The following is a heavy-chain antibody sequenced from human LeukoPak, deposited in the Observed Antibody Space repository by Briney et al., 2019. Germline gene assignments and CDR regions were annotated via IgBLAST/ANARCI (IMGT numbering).Heavy chain of an antibody. Sequence: SVKVSCKASGYTFITYDINWVRQATGQGLEWMGGIIPIFGTINYAQKFQGRVTITADESASTAYMELSNLRSGDTAMYYCAFPDGDYHDRRGAFRIWGQGTLVTVSS. CDR2: IIPIFGTI. V-gene: IGHV1-69*13. D-gene: IGHD3-22*01. CDR3: AFPDGDYHDRRGAFRI. CDR1: GYTFITYD. J-gene: IGHJ3*02.